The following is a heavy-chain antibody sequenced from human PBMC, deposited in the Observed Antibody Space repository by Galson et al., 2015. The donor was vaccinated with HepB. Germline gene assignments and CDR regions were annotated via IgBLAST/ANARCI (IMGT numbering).Heavy chain of an antibody. V-gene: IGHV1-3*01. CDR1: GYTFTSYA. J-gene: IGHJ4*02. CDR3: ARLLRYFDWSFDY. CDR2: INAGNGNT. Sequence: SVKVSCKASGYTFTSYAMHWVRQAPGQRLEWMGWINAGNGNTKYSQKFQGRVTITRDTSASTAYMELSSLRSEDTAVYYCARLLRYFDWSFDYWGQGTLVTVSS. D-gene: IGHD3-9*01.